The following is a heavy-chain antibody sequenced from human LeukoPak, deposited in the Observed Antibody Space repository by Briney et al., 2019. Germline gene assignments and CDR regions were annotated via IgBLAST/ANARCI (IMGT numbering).Heavy chain of an antibody. V-gene: IGHV3-74*01. Sequence: GGSLRLSCAASGFTFSSYWMHWVRQAPGKGLVWVSRINTDGSTTRYADSVKGRFTISRDNAKNSLYLQMNSLRAEDTAVYYCARERYIAAAESYWGQGTLVTVSS. CDR3: ARERYIAAAESY. D-gene: IGHD6-13*01. J-gene: IGHJ4*02. CDR1: GFTFSSYW. CDR2: INTDGSTT.